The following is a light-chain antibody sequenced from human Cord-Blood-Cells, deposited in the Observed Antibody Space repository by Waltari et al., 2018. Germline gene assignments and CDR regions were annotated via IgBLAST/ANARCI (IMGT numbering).Light chain of an antibody. J-gene: IGKJ5*01. V-gene: IGKV3-11*01. CDR1: QSVSSY. CDR2: DAS. Sequence: EIVLTQSPATPSLSPGERATLSCRASQSVSSYLAWYQQKPGQAPSLLIYDASNRATGIPARFSGSGSGTDFTLTISSLEPEDCAVYYCQQRSNWITFGQGTRLEIK. CDR3: QQRSNWIT.